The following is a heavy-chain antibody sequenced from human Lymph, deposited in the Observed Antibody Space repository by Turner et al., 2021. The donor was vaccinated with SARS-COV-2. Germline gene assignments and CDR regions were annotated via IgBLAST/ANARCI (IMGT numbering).Heavy chain of an antibody. V-gene: IGHV3-33*01. CDR2: IWYDGSNK. J-gene: IGHJ6*02. CDR1: GFTFSSHG. CDR3: AREGDALAGGMDV. Sequence: QVQLVESGGGVVQPGRSVSLSCAASGFTFSSHGMHWVRQDPGKGMEWVAVIWYDGSNKYYADSVKGRFTISRDNSKNTLYLQMNSLRAEDTAVYYCAREGDALAGGMDVWGQGTTVTVSS. D-gene: IGHD2-15*01.